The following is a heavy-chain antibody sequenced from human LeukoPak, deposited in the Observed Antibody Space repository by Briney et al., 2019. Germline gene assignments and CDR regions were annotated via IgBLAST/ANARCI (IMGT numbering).Heavy chain of an antibody. J-gene: IGHJ6*02. CDR3: ARDDRDYDYYGMDV. CDR2: IKQDGSEK. CDR1: GFTFSSYW. Sequence: GGSLRLSCAASGFTFSSYWMGWVRQAPGKGLEWVANIKQDGSEKYYVDSVKGRFTISRDNAKNSLYLQMNSLRAEDTAVYYCARDDRDYDYYGMDVWGQGTTVTVSS. D-gene: IGHD3-22*01. V-gene: IGHV3-7*01.